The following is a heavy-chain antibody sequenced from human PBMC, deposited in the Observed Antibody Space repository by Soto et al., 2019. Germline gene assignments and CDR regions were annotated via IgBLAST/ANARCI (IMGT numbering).Heavy chain of an antibody. Sequence: QVQLMQSGAELKKTGSSVKVSCRASGDTFSSYAVNWVRQAPGRGLEWMGRIITVLGTTDYAQNFKGRVTITAEKSTKTVYMELSSLRSEDTAVYYCARRRYCGYDCYHKHYNGMDVWGPGTTVTVAS. CDR1: GDTFSSYA. J-gene: IGHJ6*02. CDR3: ARRRYCGYDCYHKHYNGMDV. V-gene: IGHV1-69*08. CDR2: IITVLGTT. D-gene: IGHD2-21*01.